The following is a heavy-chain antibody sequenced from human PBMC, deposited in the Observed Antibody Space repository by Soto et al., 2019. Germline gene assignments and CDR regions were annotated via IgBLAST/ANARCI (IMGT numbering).Heavy chain of an antibody. CDR1: GFIFTNYA. CDR2: IGGRGNSA. Sequence: WGSLRLSCAASGFIFTNYAINFFRQAPGKGLEWVSVIGGRGNSAYYADSVQGRFTISRDNSKNTLSLQMSSLTADDTAIYYCVREGRGSFDFWGRGTMVPSPQ. V-gene: IGHV3-23*01. J-gene: IGHJ3*01. D-gene: IGHD5-12*01. CDR3: VREGRGSFDF.